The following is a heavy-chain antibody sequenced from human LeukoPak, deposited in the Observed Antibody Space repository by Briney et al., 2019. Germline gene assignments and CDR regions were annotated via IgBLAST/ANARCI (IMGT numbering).Heavy chain of an antibody. CDR1: GFTFSSYA. Sequence: PGGSLRLSCAASGFTFSSYAMHWVRQAPGKGLEWVAVISYDGSNKYYADSVKGRFTISRDNSKNTLYLQMNSLRAEDTAVYYCVVADTAASYDYWGQGTLVTVSS. CDR3: VVADTAASYDY. CDR2: ISYDGSNK. J-gene: IGHJ4*02. D-gene: IGHD6-19*01. V-gene: IGHV3-30*04.